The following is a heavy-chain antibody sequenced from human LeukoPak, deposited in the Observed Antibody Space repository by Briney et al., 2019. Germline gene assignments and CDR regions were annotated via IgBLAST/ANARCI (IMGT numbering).Heavy chain of an antibody. D-gene: IGHD2-15*01. CDR2: ISYDGSNT. V-gene: IGHV3-30*18. CDR3: AKDGGPGRVLNDAFDI. Sequence: GGSLRLSCAASRFSFSTYEMNWVRQAPGKGLEWVAVISYDGSNTYYADSVKGRFTISRDNSKNTLYLQMNSLRAEDTAVYYCAKDGGPGRVLNDAFDIWGQGTMVTVSS. J-gene: IGHJ3*02. CDR1: RFSFSTYE.